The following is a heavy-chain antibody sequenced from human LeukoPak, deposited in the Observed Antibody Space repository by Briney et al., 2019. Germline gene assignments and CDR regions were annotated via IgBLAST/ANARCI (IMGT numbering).Heavy chain of an antibody. CDR1: GFTFSTFA. CDR3: ATHRQVLLPFES. Sequence: PGGSLRLSCAASGFTFSTFAMIWVRQPPGKGLEWVPSIFPSGGEIHYADSVRGRFTISRDNSKNTLSLQMNSLRAEDTAIYYCATHRQVLLPFESWGQGTLVTVSS. CDR2: IFPSGGEI. J-gene: IGHJ4*02. V-gene: IGHV3-23*01. D-gene: IGHD2-8*02.